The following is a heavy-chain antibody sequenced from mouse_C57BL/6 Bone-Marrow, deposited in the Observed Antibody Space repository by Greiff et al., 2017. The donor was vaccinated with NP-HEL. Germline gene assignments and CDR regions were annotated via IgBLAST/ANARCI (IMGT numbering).Heavy chain of an antibody. D-gene: IGHD2-2*01. CDR1: GYTFTDYY. J-gene: IGHJ4*01. V-gene: IGHV1-75*01. Sequence: QVQLQQSGPELVKPGASVKISCKASGYTFTDYYINWVKQRPGQGLEWIGWIFPGSGSTYYNEKFKGKATLTVDKSSSTAYMLLSSLTFEDSAVYFCARLIYYGYDGYYAMDYWGQGTSVTVSS. CDR2: IFPGSGST. CDR3: ARLIYYGYDGYYAMDY.